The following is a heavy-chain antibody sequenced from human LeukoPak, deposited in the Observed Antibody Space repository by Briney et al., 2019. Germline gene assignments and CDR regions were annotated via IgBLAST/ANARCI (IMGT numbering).Heavy chain of an antibody. D-gene: IGHD6-19*01. Sequence: PGGSLRLSCAASGFTFSSYSMNWVRQAPGKGLEWVSSISSSSSYIYYADSVKGRFTISRDNAKNSLYLQMNSLRAEDTAVYYCARDCDSSGWYYYYYMDVWGKGTTVTVSS. CDR2: ISSSSSYI. V-gene: IGHV3-21*01. CDR1: GFTFSSYS. CDR3: ARDCDSSGWYYYYYMDV. J-gene: IGHJ6*03.